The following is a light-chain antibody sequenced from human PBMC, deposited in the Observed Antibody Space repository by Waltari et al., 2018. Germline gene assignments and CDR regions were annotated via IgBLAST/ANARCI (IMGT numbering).Light chain of an antibody. V-gene: IGLV2-23*01. Sequence: QSALTQPASVSGSPGQSITISCTGPNNDVGGYDLVSWYQQHPGKAPKLIIYEVHRRPSWVSNRFSVSKSGNTASLTISGLQAEDEAHYYCCSYVGVTTVLFGGGTTVAV. CDR1: NNDVGGYDL. J-gene: IGLJ2*01. CDR3: CSYVGVTTVL. CDR2: EVH.